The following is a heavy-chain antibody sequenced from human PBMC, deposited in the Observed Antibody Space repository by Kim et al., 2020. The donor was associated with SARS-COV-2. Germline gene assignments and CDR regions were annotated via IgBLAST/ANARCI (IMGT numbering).Heavy chain of an antibody. Sequence: SETLSLTCTVSGGSISSSSYYWGWIRQPPGKGLEWIGSIYYSGSTYYNPSLKSRVTISVDTSKNQFSLKLSSVTAADTAVYYCASPPIGDYGMDVWGQGTTVTVSS. CDR1: GGSISSSSYY. D-gene: IGHD3-16*01. J-gene: IGHJ6*02. CDR3: ASPPIGDYGMDV. V-gene: IGHV4-39*01. CDR2: IYYSGST.